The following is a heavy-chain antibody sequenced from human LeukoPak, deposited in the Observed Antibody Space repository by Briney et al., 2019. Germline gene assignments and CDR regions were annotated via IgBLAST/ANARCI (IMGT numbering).Heavy chain of an antibody. CDR3: ARGSGDYGDLDY. Sequence: SETLSLTCTVSGDSISSYYWSWIRQPPGKGLEWIGYIYYSGSTNYNPSLKSRVTISVDTSKNQFSLKLSSVTAADTAVYYCARGSGDYGDLDYWGQGTLVTVSS. J-gene: IGHJ4*02. CDR2: IYYSGST. D-gene: IGHD4-17*01. V-gene: IGHV4-59*01. CDR1: GDSISSYY.